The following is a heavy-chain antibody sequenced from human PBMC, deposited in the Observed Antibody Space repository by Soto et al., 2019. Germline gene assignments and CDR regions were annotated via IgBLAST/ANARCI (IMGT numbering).Heavy chain of an antibody. V-gene: IGHV3-13*01. J-gene: IGHJ3*02. CDR2: IGTAGDT. CDR1: GFTFSSYD. D-gene: IGHD3-10*01. Sequence: GGSLRLSCAASGFTFSSYDMHWVRQATGKGLEWVSAIGTAGDTYYPGSVKGRFTISRENAKNSLYLQMNSLRAGDTAVYYCARAAYYYGSGSPAVAFDIWGQGTMVTVSS. CDR3: ARAAYYYGSGSPAVAFDI.